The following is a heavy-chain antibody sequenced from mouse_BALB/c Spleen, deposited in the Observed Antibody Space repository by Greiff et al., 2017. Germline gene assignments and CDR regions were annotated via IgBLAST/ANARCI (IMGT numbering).Heavy chain of an antibody. D-gene: IGHD2-4*01. V-gene: IGHV5-4*02. J-gene: IGHJ3*01. CDR3: AREYYDYDAY. Sequence: EVKLVESGGGLVKPGGSLKLSCAASGFTFSDYYMYWVRQTPEKRLEWVATISDGGSYTYYPDSVKGRFTISRDNAKNNLYLQMSSLKSEDTAMYYCAREYYDYDAYWGQGTLVTVSA. CDR1: GFTFSDYY. CDR2: ISDGGSYT.